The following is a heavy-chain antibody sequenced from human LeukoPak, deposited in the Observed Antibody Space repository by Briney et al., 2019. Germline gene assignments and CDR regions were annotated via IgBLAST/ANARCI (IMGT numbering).Heavy chain of an antibody. Sequence: GGSLRLSCTASGFTFSSYLMNWVRQAPGKGLEWVANIKEDGSEQYYVDSVKGRFTISRDNAKNSLHLQMNSLRAEDTAVYFCARDRRGEKSQYNCFDPWGQGTLVTVSS. CDR2: IKEDGSEQ. CDR1: GFTFSSYL. CDR3: ARDRRGEKSQYNCFDP. J-gene: IGHJ5*02. D-gene: IGHD3-10*01. V-gene: IGHV3-7*01.